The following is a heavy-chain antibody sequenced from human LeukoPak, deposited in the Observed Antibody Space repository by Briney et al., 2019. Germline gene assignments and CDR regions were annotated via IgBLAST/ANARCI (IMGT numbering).Heavy chain of an antibody. J-gene: IGHJ6*03. CDR2: IIPIFGTA. Sequence: SVKVSCKVSGGTFSSYAIRWVRQAPGQGLEWMGGIIPIFGTANYAQKFQGRVTITTDESTSTAYMELSSLRSEDTAVYYCATDIQYYMDVWGTGTTVTVSS. CDR1: GGTFSSYA. CDR3: ATDIQYYMDV. V-gene: IGHV1-69*05. D-gene: IGHD5-12*01.